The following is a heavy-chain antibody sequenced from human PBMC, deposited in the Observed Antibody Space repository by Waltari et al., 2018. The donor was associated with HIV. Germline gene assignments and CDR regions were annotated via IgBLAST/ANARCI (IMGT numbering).Heavy chain of an antibody. J-gene: IGHJ2*01. Sequence: QVQLVESGGGVVQPGRSLRLSCAASGFTFSSYGMHWVRQAPGKGLEWVAVISYDGSNKYYADSVKGRFTISRDNSKNTLYLQMNSLRAEDTAVYYCAKGLQPILLYDSLIANWYFDLWGRGTLVTVSS. CDR3: AKGLQPILLYDSLIANWYFDL. V-gene: IGHV3-30*18. CDR2: ISYDGSNK. CDR1: GFTFSSYG. D-gene: IGHD3-16*01.